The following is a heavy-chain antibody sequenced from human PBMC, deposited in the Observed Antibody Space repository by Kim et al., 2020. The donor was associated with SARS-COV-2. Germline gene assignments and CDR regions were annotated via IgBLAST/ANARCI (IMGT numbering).Heavy chain of an antibody. CDR3: ERCPNSGYWFYIYDY. CDR1: GDSISSSSYY. V-gene: IGHV4-39*01. D-gene: IGHD2-21*01. CDR2: IYYSGST. J-gene: IGHJ4*01. Sequence: WETLSLTCSVSGDSISSSSYYWGWNRQPQGKELVWIASIYYSGSTRYNPSLGRRVTISTDTSRNQFSLKLSSVADADTPVYYCERCPNSGYWFYIYDY.